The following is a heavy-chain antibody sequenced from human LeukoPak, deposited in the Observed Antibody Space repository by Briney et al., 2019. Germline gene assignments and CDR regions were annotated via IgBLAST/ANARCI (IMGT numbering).Heavy chain of an antibody. CDR2: INHSGST. CDR3: ARGRGEFSTLRYYYYYMDV. D-gene: IGHD6-6*01. J-gene: IGHJ6*03. CDR1: GGSFSGYY. V-gene: IGHV4-34*01. Sequence: PSETLSLTCAVYGGSFSGYYWSWIRQPPGKGLEWIGEINHSGSTNYNPSLKSRVTISVDTSKNQFSLKLSSVTAADTAVYYCARGRGEFSTLRYYYYYMDVWGKGTTVTVSS.